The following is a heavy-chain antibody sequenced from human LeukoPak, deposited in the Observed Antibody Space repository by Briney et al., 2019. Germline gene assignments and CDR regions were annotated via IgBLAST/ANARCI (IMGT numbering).Heavy chain of an antibody. J-gene: IGHJ1*01. CDR3: ARDYYDSSGFEYFQH. CDR1: EFTFSSYS. Sequence: PGGSLRLSCAASEFTFSSYSMNWVRQAPGKGLEWVSSISSSSSYIYYADSVKGRFTISRDNAKNSLYLQMNSLRAEDTAVYYCARDYYDSSGFEYFQHWGQGTLVTVSS. D-gene: IGHD3-22*01. CDR2: ISSSSSYI. V-gene: IGHV3-21*01.